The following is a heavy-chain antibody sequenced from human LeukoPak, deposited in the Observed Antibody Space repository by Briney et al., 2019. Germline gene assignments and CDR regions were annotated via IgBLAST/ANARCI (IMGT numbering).Heavy chain of an antibody. Sequence: GGSLRLSCAASGFTFSSYAMSWVRQAPGKGLEWVSAISGSGGSTHYADSVKGRFTISRDNSKNTLYLQMNSLRAEDTAIYYCTKVSMVADIYYFDCWGQGTLVTVSS. CDR1: GFTFSSYA. CDR2: ISGSGGST. V-gene: IGHV3-23*01. D-gene: IGHD3-10*01. J-gene: IGHJ4*02. CDR3: TKVSMVADIYYFDC.